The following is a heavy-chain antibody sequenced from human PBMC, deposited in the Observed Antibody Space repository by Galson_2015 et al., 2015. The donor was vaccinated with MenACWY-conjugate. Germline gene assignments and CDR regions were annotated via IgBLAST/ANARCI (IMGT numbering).Heavy chain of an antibody. V-gene: IGHV3-7*03. CDR2: INQDGTKR. CDR1: GFTFSSHW. D-gene: IGHD2-15*01. CDR3: ARDTTYKDGGVYYDALDS. Sequence: SLRLSCAASGFTFSSHWMTWVRQTPGKGLEWVANINQDGTKRNHGDSVRGRFTVSRDNAKDSVYLQMDNLRVDDTAVYYYARDTTYKDGGVYYDALDSWGPGTMVTVSS. J-gene: IGHJ3*01.